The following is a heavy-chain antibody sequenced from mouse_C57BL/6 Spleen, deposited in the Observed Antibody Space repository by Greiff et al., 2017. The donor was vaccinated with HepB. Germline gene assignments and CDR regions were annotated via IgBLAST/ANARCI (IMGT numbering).Heavy chain of an antibody. CDR3: AKICYDLRGGYFDV. CDR1: GFTFSDYG. J-gene: IGHJ1*03. V-gene: IGHV5-17*01. Sequence: EVKLVESGGGLVKPGGSLKLSCAASGFTFSDYGMHWVRQAPEKGLEWVAYISSGSSTIYYADTVKGRFTISRDNAKNTLFLQMTRLRSEDTAMYYCAKICYDLRGGYFDVWGTGTTVTVSS. D-gene: IGHD2-4*01. CDR2: ISSGSSTI.